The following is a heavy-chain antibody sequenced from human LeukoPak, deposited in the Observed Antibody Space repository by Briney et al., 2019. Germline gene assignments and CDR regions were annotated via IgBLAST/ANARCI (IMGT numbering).Heavy chain of an antibody. CDR1: GFTFSDYD. D-gene: IGHD6-19*01. V-gene: IGHV3-11*04. J-gene: IGHJ4*02. CDR2: ISTSGSII. Sequence: PGGSLSLSCAASGFTFSDYDMSWVRQAPGKGLEWVSYISTSGSIIYYADSVKGRFTISRDNAKNSLFLQMNSLRAEDTAVYYCAREGQWLVKYYFDYWGQGTLVTVSS. CDR3: AREGQWLVKYYFDY.